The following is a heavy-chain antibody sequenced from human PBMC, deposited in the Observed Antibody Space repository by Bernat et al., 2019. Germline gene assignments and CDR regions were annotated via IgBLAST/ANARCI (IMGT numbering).Heavy chain of an antibody. Sequence: QVQLQESGPGLVKPSGTLSLTCAVSGGSISSNNWWSWVRQPPGKGLEWIGEIYHSGSTNYNPSLKSRVTISVDKSKNQFSLDLSSVTAADTAAYYCVSKKYYGSGMFDYWGQGTLVTVSS. D-gene: IGHD3-10*01. V-gene: IGHV4-4*02. CDR3: VSKKYYGSGMFDY. CDR1: GGSISSNNW. J-gene: IGHJ4*02. CDR2: IYHSGST.